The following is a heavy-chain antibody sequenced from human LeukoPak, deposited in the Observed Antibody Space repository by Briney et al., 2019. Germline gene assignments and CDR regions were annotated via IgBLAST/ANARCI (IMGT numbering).Heavy chain of an antibody. J-gene: IGHJ1*01. CDR3: ARDPLMISHTGPAWVFQH. CDR1: GFTFSSYW. D-gene: IGHD3-16*01. CDR2: IKQDGSEK. V-gene: IGHV3-7*01. Sequence: GGSLRLSCAASGFTFSSYWTSWVRQAPGKGLEWVANIKQDGSEKYYVDSVKGRFTISRDNAKNSLYLQMNSLRAEDTAVYYCARDPLMISHTGPAWVFQHWGQGTLVTVSS.